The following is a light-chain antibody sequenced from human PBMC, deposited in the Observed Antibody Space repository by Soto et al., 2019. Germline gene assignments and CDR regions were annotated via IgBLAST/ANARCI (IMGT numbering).Light chain of an antibody. Sequence: EKVMTQSPATVSVSPGERATLSCRASQSVSSNKLAWYQQKPGQAPRLLIYAASSRATGIPDRFSGSGSGTDFTLTINRLEPEDFAVYYCQDYGTSWTFGQGTKVDI. J-gene: IGKJ1*01. CDR3: QDYGTSWT. CDR1: QSVSSNK. V-gene: IGKV3-20*01. CDR2: AAS.